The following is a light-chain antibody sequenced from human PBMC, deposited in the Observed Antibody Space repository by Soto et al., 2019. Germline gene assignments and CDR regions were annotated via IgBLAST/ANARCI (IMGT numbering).Light chain of an antibody. V-gene: IGLV1-44*01. CDR1: SSNIGRNT. J-gene: IGLJ1*01. CDR2: TDN. Sequence: QAVVTQPPSASGTPGQRITISCSGSSSNIGRNTVNWFQQLPGTAPKLLVYTDNQRPSGVPVRFSGSKSGTSGSLAISGLQSDDEADYYCAAWDDSLNGHVFGTGTKLTVL. CDR3: AAWDDSLNGHV.